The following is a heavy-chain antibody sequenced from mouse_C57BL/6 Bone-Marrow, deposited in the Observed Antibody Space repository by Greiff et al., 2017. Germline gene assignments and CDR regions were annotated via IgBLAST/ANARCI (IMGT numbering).Heavy chain of an antibody. CDR3: TGGGSSYGY. V-gene: IGHV6-3*01. J-gene: IGHJ2*01. CDR1: GFTFSNYW. Sequence: EVKVEESGGGLVQPGGSMKLSCVASGFTFSNYWMNWVRQSPEKGLEWVAQIRMKSDNYATHYAESVKGRFTISSDDSKSSVYLQMNNLRAEDTGIYYCTGGGSSYGYWGQGTTLTVAS. D-gene: IGHD1-1*01. CDR2: IRMKSDNYAT.